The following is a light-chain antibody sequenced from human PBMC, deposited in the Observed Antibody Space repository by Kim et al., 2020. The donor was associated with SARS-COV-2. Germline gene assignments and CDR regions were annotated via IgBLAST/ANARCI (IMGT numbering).Light chain of an antibody. CDR1: QTVSSS. CDR2: GAS. CDR3: QQYYNWPRT. J-gene: IGKJ1*01. V-gene: IGKV3-15*01. Sequence: VSPGERGTLSCRASQTVSSSLAWYQQKPGQAPRLLIYGASARATGTPARFSGSASGTEFTLTISSLQSEDFAVYYCQQYYNWPRTFGQGTKVDIK.